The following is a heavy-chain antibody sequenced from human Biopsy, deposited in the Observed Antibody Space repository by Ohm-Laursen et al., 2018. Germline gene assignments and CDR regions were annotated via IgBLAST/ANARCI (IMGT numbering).Heavy chain of an antibody. D-gene: IGHD4-11*01. CDR2: ISYDGSGE. CDR1: GFTFTSYA. J-gene: IGHJ2*01. CDR3: ARDGKRWDYSTYFSWHFDL. V-gene: IGHV3-30*03. Sequence: SLRLSCAASGFTFTSYAMHWVRQAPGKGLEWVAVISYDGSGEYYADSLQGRFIISRDNPKNTVDLQMNGLRAEDTAVYFCARDGKRWDYSTYFSWHFDLWGRGTLVTVSS.